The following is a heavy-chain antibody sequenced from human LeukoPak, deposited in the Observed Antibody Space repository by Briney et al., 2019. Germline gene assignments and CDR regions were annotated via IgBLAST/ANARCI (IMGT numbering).Heavy chain of an antibody. Sequence: PSETLSLTCAVSGYSINSGYFWAWIRQTPGKGLEWIGSIYHSGNTYSNPPLKSRVTISVDTSKNQFSLNLNSVTAADTALYYCARHGAKYYYFDYWGQGTLVTVSS. CDR3: ARHGAKYYYFDY. D-gene: IGHD4/OR15-4a*01. CDR2: IYHSGNT. CDR1: GYSINSGYF. J-gene: IGHJ4*02. V-gene: IGHV4-38-2*01.